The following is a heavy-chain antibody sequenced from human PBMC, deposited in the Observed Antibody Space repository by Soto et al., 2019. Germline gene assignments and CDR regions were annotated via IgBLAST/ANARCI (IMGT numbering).Heavy chain of an antibody. CDR2: TYYRSKWYN. Sequence: SQTLSLTCAISGEGISSNSAAWNWIRPSPSRGIEWLGRTYYRSKWYNDYAVSVKSRITINPDTSKNQFSLQLNSVTPEDTAVYYCAREGATRYYFDYWGQGTLVTVSS. CDR1: GEGISSNSAA. V-gene: IGHV6-1*01. J-gene: IGHJ4*02. D-gene: IGHD5-12*01. CDR3: AREGATRYYFDY.